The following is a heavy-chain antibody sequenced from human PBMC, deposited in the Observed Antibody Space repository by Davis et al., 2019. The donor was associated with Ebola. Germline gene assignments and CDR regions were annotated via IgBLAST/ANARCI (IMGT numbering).Heavy chain of an antibody. J-gene: IGHJ4*02. CDR1: GFTFSSYA. CDR2: ISGSGGST. Sequence: GESLKISCAASGFTFSSYAMSWVRQAPGKGLEWVSAISGSGGSTYYADSVKGRFTISRDNSKNTLYLQMNSLRAEDTAVYYCARLSGYKTPFDYWGQGTLVTVSS. CDR3: ARLSGYKTPFDY. V-gene: IGHV3-23*01. D-gene: IGHD5-24*01.